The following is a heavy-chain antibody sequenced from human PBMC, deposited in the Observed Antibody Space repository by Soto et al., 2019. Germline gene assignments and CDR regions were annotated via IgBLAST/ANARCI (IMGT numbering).Heavy chain of an antibody. Sequence: GGSLRLSCAASGFTFRWYNMNWVRQAPGEGLEWVSSISSSSTYIYYADSVKGRFAISRDNAKNSLYLQMNSLRAEDTAVYYCVPYYFESLDYWGQGTLVTVSS. D-gene: IGHD3-22*01. V-gene: IGHV3-21*01. CDR3: VPYYFESLDY. CDR1: GFTFRWYN. J-gene: IGHJ4*02. CDR2: ISSSSTYI.